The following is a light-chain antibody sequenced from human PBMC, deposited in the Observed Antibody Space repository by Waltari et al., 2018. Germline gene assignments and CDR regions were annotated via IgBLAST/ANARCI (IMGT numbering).Light chain of an antibody. J-gene: IGLJ2*01. V-gene: IGLV2-23*02. CDR3: CSYAGSSTLV. Sequence: QSALTPPASVSGSPGQSIPISCTGPSSDVGVDNYVSWYQQHPGKAPKLMIYDVTKRPSGVSDRFSGSKSGNTASLTISGLQAEDEADYYCCSYAGSSTLVFGGGTKLTVL. CDR2: DVT. CDR1: SSDVGVDNY.